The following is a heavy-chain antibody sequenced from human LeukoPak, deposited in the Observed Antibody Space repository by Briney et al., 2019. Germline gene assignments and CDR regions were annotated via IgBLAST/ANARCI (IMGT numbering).Heavy chain of an antibody. V-gene: IGHV3-33*08. CDR3: ARGRGSYVYYFDY. Sequence: GGSLRLSCAASGFTFSSYGMHWVRQAPGKGLEWVAVIWYGGSNKYYADSVKGRFTISRDNSKNTLYLQMNSLRAEDTAVYYCARGRGSYVYYFDYWGQGTLVTVSS. J-gene: IGHJ4*02. CDR1: GFTFSSYG. D-gene: IGHD1-26*01. CDR2: IWYGGSNK.